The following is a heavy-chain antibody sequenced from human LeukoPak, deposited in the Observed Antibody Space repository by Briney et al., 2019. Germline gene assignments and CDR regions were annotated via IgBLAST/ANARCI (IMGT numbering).Heavy chain of an antibody. CDR2: IYYSGST. CDR1: GGSISSYY. D-gene: IGHD3-22*01. Sequence: PSETLSLTCTVSGGSISSYYWSWIRQPPGKGLEWIGYIYYSGSTNYNPSLKSRVTISVDTSKNQFSLKLSSVTAADTAVYYCARDLHRYDSSGHRYYYYYGMDVWGQGTTVTVSS. CDR3: ARDLHRYDSSGHRYYYYYGMDV. J-gene: IGHJ6*02. V-gene: IGHV4-59*01.